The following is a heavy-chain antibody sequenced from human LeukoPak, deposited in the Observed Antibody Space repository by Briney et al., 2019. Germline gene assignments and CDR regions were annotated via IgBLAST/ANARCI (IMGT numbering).Heavy chain of an antibody. J-gene: IGHJ4*02. CDR3: TAGVGATDHDY. CDR2: IISKTAGGTT. D-gene: IGHD1-26*01. V-gene: IGHV3-15*01. Sequence: GGSLRLSCAASGFTYTNAWMSWVRQAPGKGLECVGRIISKTAGGTTDYAAPVKGRFSISRDDSQNTVYLQMNSLKTEDTAVYYCTAGVGATDHDYWGQGTLVTVSS. CDR1: GFTYTNAW.